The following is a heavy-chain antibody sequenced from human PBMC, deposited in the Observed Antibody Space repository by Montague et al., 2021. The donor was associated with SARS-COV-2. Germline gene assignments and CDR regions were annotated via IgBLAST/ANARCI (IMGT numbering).Heavy chain of an antibody. CDR1: GFTFSSYG. Sequence: SLRHSCAASGFTFSSYGMHWVRQAPGKGLEWVAVIWNDGRYRFHADSVKGRFAISRDNSKNTLYLEMNTLRAEDTALYYCARDDSRDGNNFDYWGQGALVTVSS. J-gene: IGHJ4*02. V-gene: IGHV3-33*01. D-gene: IGHD5-24*01. CDR2: IWNDGRYR. CDR3: ARDDSRDGNNFDY.